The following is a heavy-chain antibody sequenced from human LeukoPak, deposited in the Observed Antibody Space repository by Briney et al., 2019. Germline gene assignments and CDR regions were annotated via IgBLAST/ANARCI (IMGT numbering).Heavy chain of an antibody. D-gene: IGHD5-24*01. J-gene: IGHJ4*02. CDR1: GGSFSGYY. V-gene: IGHV4-34*01. Sequence: SETLSLTCAVYGGSFSGYYWSWIRQPPGKGLEWIGEINHSGSTNYNPSLKSRVTISVDTSKNQFSLKLSSVTAADTAVYYCARSRWLQSRFDHWGQGTLVTVSS. CDR2: INHSGST. CDR3: ARSRWLQSRFDH.